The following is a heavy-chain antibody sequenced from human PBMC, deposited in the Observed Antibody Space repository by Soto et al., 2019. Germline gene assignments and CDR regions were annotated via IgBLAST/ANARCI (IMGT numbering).Heavy chain of an antibody. CDR3: ARVGRSAVAGTSYFQH. CDR2: INAGNGNT. J-gene: IGHJ1*01. CDR1: GYTFTSYA. D-gene: IGHD6-19*01. V-gene: IGHV1-3*01. Sequence: ASVKVSCKASGYTFTSYAMRWVRQAPGQRLEWMGWINAGNGNTKYSQKFQGRVTITRDTSASTAYMELSSLRSEDTAVYYCARVGRSAVAGTSYFQHCGQGTLVTVSS.